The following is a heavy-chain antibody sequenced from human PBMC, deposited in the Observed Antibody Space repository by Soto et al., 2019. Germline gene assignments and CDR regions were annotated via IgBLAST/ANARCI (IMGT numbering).Heavy chain of an antibody. J-gene: IGHJ6*02. CDR1: GCTFTSYY. V-gene: IGHV1-46*01. Sequence: ASVKVSCKASGCTFTSYYMHWVRQAPGQGLEWMGIINPSGGNTSYAQKFQGRVTMTRDTSTSTVYMELSSLRSEDTAVYYCARVDYESYYYYGMDVWGQGTTVTVSS. CDR2: INPSGGNT. CDR3: ARVDYESYYYYGMDV. D-gene: IGHD3-16*01.